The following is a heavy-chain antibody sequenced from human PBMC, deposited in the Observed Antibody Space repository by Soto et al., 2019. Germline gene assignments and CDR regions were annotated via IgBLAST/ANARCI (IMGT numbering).Heavy chain of an antibody. CDR3: ARVRGKDCFDP. CDR2: IKQDGSET. D-gene: IGHD3-10*01. CDR1: GFTFSSYW. Sequence: VQLVESGGGLVQPGGSLRLSCAASGFTFSSYWMSWLRQAPGKGLEWVANIKQDGSETYYVDSVKGRFTISRDNARESLYLQMSSLRAEDTAVYYCARVRGKDCFDPWGQGTLVTVSS. J-gene: IGHJ5*02. V-gene: IGHV3-7*04.